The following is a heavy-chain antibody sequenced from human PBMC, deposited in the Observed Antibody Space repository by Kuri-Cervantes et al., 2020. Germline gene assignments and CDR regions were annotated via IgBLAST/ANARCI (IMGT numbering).Heavy chain of an antibody. CDR3: AREVDYYDSSGYPTGLDY. V-gene: IGHV3-49*03. Sequence: GGSLRLSCTASGFTFGDYAMSWFRQAPGKGLEWVGFIRSKAYGGTTEYAASVKGRFTISRDNAKNSLYLQMNSLRDEDTAVYYCAREVDYYDSSGYPTGLDYWGQGTLVTVSS. J-gene: IGHJ4*02. CDR1: GFTFGDYA. CDR2: IRSKAYGGTT. D-gene: IGHD3-22*01.